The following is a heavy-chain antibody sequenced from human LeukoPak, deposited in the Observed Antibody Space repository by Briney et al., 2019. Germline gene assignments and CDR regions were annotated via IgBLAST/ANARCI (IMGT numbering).Heavy chain of an antibody. CDR2: IIPIFGTA. J-gene: IGHJ4*02. Sequence: GASVKVSCKASGGTVSSYAISWVRQAPGQGLEWMGGIIPIFGTANYAQKFQGRVTITTDESTSTAYMELSSLRSEDTAVYYCARISPGGSSPPDYWGQGTLVTVSS. V-gene: IGHV1-69*05. CDR3: ARISPGGSSPPDY. D-gene: IGHD2-2*01. CDR1: GGTVSSYA.